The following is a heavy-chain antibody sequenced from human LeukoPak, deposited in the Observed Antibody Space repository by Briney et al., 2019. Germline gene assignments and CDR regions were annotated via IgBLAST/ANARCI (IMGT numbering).Heavy chain of an antibody. CDR2: INHSGST. D-gene: IGHD6-13*01. V-gene: IGHV4-34*01. CDR3: ARVEKYTSSGPTDP. Sequence: PSETLSLTCAVYGGSFSGYYWSWIRQPPGKGLEWIGEINHSGSTYYNPSLKSRVTISVDTSKNQFSLKLSSVTAAGTAVYYCARVEKYTSSGPTDPWGQGTLVTVSS. CDR1: GGSFSGYY. J-gene: IGHJ5*02.